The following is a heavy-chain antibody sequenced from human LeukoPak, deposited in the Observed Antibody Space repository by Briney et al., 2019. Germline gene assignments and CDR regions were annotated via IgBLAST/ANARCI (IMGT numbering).Heavy chain of an antibody. Sequence: MPSETLSLTCTVSGGSISNYYWSWIRQPPGKGLEWIGYIYSSGSTSYNPSLKSRVTISVDTSKNQFSLRLSSVTSADTAVYYCARGSAVAGPFDYWGQGTLVTVSS. CDR3: ARGSAVAGPFDY. J-gene: IGHJ4*02. CDR2: IYSSGST. D-gene: IGHD6-19*01. CDR1: GGSISNYY. V-gene: IGHV4-59*01.